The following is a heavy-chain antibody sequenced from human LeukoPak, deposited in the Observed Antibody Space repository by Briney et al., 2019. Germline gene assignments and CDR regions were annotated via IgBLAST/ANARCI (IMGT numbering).Heavy chain of an antibody. Sequence: SGTLSLTCAVSGGSISSGGYSWSWIRQPPGKGLEWIGYIYHSGSTYYNPSLKSRVTISVDRSKNQFSLKLSSVTAADTAVYYCARGFGVRYFDWVDIWGQGTMVTVSS. CDR3: ARGFGVRYFDWVDI. D-gene: IGHD3-9*01. J-gene: IGHJ3*02. CDR2: IYHSGST. V-gene: IGHV4-30-2*01. CDR1: GGSISSGGYS.